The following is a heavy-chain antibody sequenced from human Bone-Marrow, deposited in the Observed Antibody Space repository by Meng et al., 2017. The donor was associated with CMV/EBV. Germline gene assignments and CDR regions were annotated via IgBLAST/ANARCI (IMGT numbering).Heavy chain of an antibody. Sequence: GESLKISCAASGFTFSSYAMSWVRQAPGKGLEWVSAISGSGGSTYYADSVKGRFTISRDNSKNTLYLQMNSLRAEDTAVYYCAKVRGYDFWSGLPEGYFDYWGQGTLVTVSS. D-gene: IGHD3-3*01. V-gene: IGHV3-23*01. CDR1: GFTFSSYA. CDR2: ISGSGGST. CDR3: AKVRGYDFWSGLPEGYFDY. J-gene: IGHJ4*02.